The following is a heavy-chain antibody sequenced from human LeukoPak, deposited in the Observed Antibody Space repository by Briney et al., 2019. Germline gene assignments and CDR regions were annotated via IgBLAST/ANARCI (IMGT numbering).Heavy chain of an antibody. V-gene: IGHV3-9*01. J-gene: IGHJ5*01. CDR3: AKDGAPRGELFLYNWFDP. CDR2: ISWNSGSI. CDR1: GFTFDDYA. Sequence: GGSLRLSCAASGFTFDDYAMHWVRQAPGKGLEGVSGISWNSGSIDYADSVKGRFTISRDNAKNSLYLQMNSLRAEDTALYYCAKDGAPRGELFLYNWFDPWGQGTLVTVSS. D-gene: IGHD3-10*01.